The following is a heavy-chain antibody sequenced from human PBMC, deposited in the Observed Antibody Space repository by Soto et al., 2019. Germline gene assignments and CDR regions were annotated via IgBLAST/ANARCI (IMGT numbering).Heavy chain of an antibody. D-gene: IGHD3-22*01. CDR2: IYSGGST. CDR3: ASGGAFYYDTSRY. Sequence: PGGSLRLSRAASGFTVSSNYMSWVRQAPGKGLEWVSFIYSGGSTYYADSLKGRFTISRDTSKSTLYLQMSSLRPEDTAVYYCASGGAFYYDTSRYWGQGTLVTVSS. CDR1: GFTVSSNY. J-gene: IGHJ4*02. V-gene: IGHV3-53*05.